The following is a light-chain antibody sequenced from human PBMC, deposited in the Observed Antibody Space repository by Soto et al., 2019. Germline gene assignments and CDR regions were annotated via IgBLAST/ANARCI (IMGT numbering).Light chain of an antibody. Sequence: EIVMPQSPATLSVSPGETASLSCRASPSAGNFLAWYQQKPGQAPRLLIYYISTRATGIPARFSGSGSGTEFTLTINSLQSEDFAVYYCQQYNNWPPWTFGQGTKVDIK. CDR3: QQYNNWPPWT. CDR2: YIS. J-gene: IGKJ1*01. CDR1: PSAGNF. V-gene: IGKV3D-15*01.